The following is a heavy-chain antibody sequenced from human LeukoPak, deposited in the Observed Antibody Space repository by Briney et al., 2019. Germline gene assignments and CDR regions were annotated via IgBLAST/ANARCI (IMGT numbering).Heavy chain of an antibody. CDR1: GFTFSSYA. CDR3: ARKGGYHYALDY. CDR2: ISSNGGST. J-gene: IGHJ4*02. Sequence: GGSLRLSCAASGFTFSSYAMHWVRQAPGKGLEYVSAISSNGGSTYYANSVKGRFTISRDNSKDTLYLQMGSLRAEDMAVYYCARKGGYHYALDYWGQGTLVTVSS. D-gene: IGHD3-16*01. V-gene: IGHV3-64*01.